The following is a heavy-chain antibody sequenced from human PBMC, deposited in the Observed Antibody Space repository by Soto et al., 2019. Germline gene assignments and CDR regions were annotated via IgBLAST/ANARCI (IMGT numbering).Heavy chain of an antibody. CDR2: ISSSSSYI. Sequence: PADSLILSCAASGFPFSSYTMNWVRQAPGKGLEWVSSISSSSSYIYYADSVKGRFTISRDNAKNSLYLQMNSLRAEDTAVYYCARDSVAPEYDYWGQGTLVTVSS. CDR3: ARDSVAPEYDY. CDR1: GFPFSSYT. D-gene: IGHD2-15*01. J-gene: IGHJ4*02. V-gene: IGHV3-21*01.